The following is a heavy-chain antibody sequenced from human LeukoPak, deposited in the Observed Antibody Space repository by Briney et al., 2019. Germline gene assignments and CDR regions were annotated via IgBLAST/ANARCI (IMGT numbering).Heavy chain of an antibody. CDR2: ISDDGKKK. Sequence: GRSLRLSCVGSGFTFSRYDVHWVRQAPGKGLEWVAVISDDGKKKIYADSVKGRFTISRDNSKNTLYLQMDSLRAEDTAQYYCARAAAETGAFRDNWFDPWGQGTLVTVSS. D-gene: IGHD2-8*02. J-gene: IGHJ5*02. V-gene: IGHV3-30*04. CDR3: ARAAAETGAFRDNWFDP. CDR1: GFTFSRYD.